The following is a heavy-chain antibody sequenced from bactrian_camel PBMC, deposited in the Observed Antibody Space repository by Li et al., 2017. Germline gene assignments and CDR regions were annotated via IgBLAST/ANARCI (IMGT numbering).Heavy chain of an antibody. CDR1: GHIPGVSC. J-gene: IGHJ4*01. CDR2: IISSDTTR. CDR3: VQKVDYSGAYYYAY. Sequence: HVQLVESGGGSVQAGGSLRLSCAASGHIPGVSCMGWVRQTPGKGLEWVARIISSDTTRVYEDSVKGRFTISRDNAKNTVYLQLNSLKTEDTAMYYCVQKVDYSGAYYYAYWGQGTQVTVS. V-gene: IGHV3-2*01. D-gene: IGHD2*01.